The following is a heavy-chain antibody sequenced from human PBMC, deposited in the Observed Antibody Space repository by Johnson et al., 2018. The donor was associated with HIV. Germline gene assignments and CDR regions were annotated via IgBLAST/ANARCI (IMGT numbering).Heavy chain of an antibody. D-gene: IGHD4-23*01. V-gene: IGHV3-72*01. CDR3: ARASLARGGKIRAFDI. Sequence: VQLVESGGGLVQPGGSLRLSCVVSGFTFSDYYMDWVRQAPGKGLEWVGRTTDKLNSYTTKYAASVKGRFTISRDDSKKSLYLQINSLRTEDTAVYYCARASLARGGKIRAFDIWGQGTMVTVSS. CDR1: GFTFSDYY. J-gene: IGHJ3*02. CDR2: TTDKLNSYTT.